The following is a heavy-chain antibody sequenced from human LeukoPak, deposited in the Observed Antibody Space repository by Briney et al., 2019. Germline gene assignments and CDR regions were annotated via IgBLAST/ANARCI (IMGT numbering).Heavy chain of an antibody. Sequence: PSETLSLTCTVSGGSISSSHYQWGWIRQPPGKGLEWIGSIYYSGSTSSNPSLKSRVSISVDTSKNQFSLKLSSVTAADTAVYYCARGGREYTYNYDYFGYWGQGTLVTVSS. CDR3: ARGGREYTYNYDYFGY. J-gene: IGHJ4*02. CDR1: GGSISSSHYQ. V-gene: IGHV4-39*01. CDR2: IYYSGST. D-gene: IGHD5-18*01.